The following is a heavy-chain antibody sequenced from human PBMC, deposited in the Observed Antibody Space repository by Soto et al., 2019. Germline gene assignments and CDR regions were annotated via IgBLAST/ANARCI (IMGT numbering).Heavy chain of an antibody. Sequence: QVQLQESGPGLVRPSQTLSLSCTVSGGSISNSANHWSWIRQHPGEGLEWIGYIHYSGGTYSSPAPKGRVTMSIDASKKQFSLKLSSVTAADTSVYYCAKGVRGVPNWFDPWGHGTLVTGSS. CDR2: IHYSGGT. CDR3: AKGVRGVPNWFDP. V-gene: IGHV4-31*03. J-gene: IGHJ5*02. D-gene: IGHD3-10*01. CDR1: GGSISNSANH.